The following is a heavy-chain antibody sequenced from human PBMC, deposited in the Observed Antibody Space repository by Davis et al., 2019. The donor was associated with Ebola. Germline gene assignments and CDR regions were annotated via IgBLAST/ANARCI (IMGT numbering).Heavy chain of an antibody. CDR3: ARGADIVVVPAAMPWWFDP. D-gene: IGHD2-2*01. Sequence: ASVKVSCKASGYTFTSYGISWVRQAPGQGLEWMGWISAYNGNTNYAQKLQGRVTMTTDTSTSTAYMELRSLRSDDTAVYYCARGADIVVVPAAMPWWFDPWGQGTLVTVSS. J-gene: IGHJ5*02. CDR1: GYTFTSYG. V-gene: IGHV1-18*04. CDR2: ISAYNGNT.